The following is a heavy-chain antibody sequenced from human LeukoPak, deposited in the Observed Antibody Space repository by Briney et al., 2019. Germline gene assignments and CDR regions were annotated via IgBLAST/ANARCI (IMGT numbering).Heavy chain of an antibody. CDR3: AAGARYSSSSVDY. V-gene: IGHV4-34*01. Sequence: SETLSLTCAVYGGSFSGYYWSWIRQPPGKGLEWIGEINHSGSTNYNPSLKSRVTISVDTSKNQFSLKLSSVTAADTAVYYCAAGARYSSSSVDYWGQGTLVTVSS. CDR2: INHSGST. D-gene: IGHD6-6*01. CDR1: GGSFSGYY. J-gene: IGHJ4*02.